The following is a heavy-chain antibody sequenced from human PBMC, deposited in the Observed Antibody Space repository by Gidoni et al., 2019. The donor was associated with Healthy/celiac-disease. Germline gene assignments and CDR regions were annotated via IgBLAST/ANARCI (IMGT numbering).Heavy chain of an antibody. D-gene: IGHD2-15*01. CDR1: GYSFTSYW. J-gene: IGHJ6*03. Sequence: EVQLVQSGAEVNKPGAPLNISCKASGYSFTSYWIGWVRQMPGKGLEWMGIIYPGDSDTRDSPSFQGQVTISADKSISTAYLQWSSLKASDTAMYYCARWSSGYYYYYMDVWGKGTTVTVSS. CDR3: ARWSSGYYYYYMDV. V-gene: IGHV5-51*01. CDR2: IYPGDSDT.